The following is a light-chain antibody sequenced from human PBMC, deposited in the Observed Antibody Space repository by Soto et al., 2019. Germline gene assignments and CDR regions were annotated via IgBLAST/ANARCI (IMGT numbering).Light chain of an antibody. CDR3: AAWDDSLREV. CDR1: SSNIGSNY. J-gene: IGLJ1*01. V-gene: IGLV1-47*01. CDR2: RNN. Sequence: QSVLTQPPSASGTPGQRVTISCSGSSSNIGSNYVYWYQQLPGTAPKLLIYRNNQRPSGVPDRFSGSKSGTSASLAISGFRSEDEADYYCAAWDDSLREVFGTGTKVTVL.